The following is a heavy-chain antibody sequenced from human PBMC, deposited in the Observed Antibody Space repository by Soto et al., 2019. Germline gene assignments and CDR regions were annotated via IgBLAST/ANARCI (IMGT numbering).Heavy chain of an antibody. CDR1: GGSISSVSSGSYS. CDR3: ARGRSYCSSTSCYRGHYYYGMDV. V-gene: IGHV4-30-2*01. Sequence: SETLSLTCAVSGGSISSVSSGSYSWSWIGQPPGKGLEWIGYIYHSGSTYYNPSLKSRVTISVDRSKNQFSLKLSSVTAADTAVYYCARGRSYCSSTSCYRGHYYYGMDVWGQGTTVTVSS. J-gene: IGHJ6*02. CDR2: IYHSGST. D-gene: IGHD2-2*02.